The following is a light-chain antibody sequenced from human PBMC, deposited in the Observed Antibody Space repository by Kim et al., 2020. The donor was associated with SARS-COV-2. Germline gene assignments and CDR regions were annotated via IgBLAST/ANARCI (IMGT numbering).Light chain of an antibody. J-gene: IGLJ1*01. CDR3: ATWDDSLRRV. CDR1: SSNIGSNT. CDR2: TNT. Sequence: QSVLTQPPSVSGAPGQTVTISCSGSSSNIGSNTVSWYQQLPGTAPRLLIYTNTQRPSGVPDRFSGSKSGTSASLAISGLQSEDEADYYCATWDDSLRRVFGTGTRVTVL. V-gene: IGLV1-44*01.